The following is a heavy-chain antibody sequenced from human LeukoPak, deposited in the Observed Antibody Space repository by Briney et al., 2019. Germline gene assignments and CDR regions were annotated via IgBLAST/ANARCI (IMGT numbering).Heavy chain of an antibody. CDR3: AKDWTGTKPFDL. V-gene: IGHV3-23*01. CDR2: ISGSGGST. Sequence: GGSLRLSCAASGFTFNNYAMSWVRQAPGKGLECVSGISGSGGSTYYADSVKGRFTISRDNSKNTLYLQMNSLRAEDTAVYYCAKDWTGTKPFDLWGRGTLVTVSS. CDR1: GFTFNNYA. D-gene: IGHD3/OR15-3a*01. J-gene: IGHJ2*01.